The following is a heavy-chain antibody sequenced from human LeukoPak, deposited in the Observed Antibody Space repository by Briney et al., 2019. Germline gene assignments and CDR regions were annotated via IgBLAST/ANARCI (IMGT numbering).Heavy chain of an antibody. D-gene: IGHD1-1*01. CDR2: ISGSGGST. CDR3: AKWRLERQPDPRYYYYGMDV. CDR1: GFTFSSYA. Sequence: PGGSLRLSCAASGFTFSSYAMSWVRQAPGKGLEWVSAISGSGGSTYYADSVKGRFTISRDNSKNTLYLQMNSLRAEDTAVYYCAKWRLERQPDPRYYYYGMDVWGQGTTVTVSS. V-gene: IGHV3-23*01. J-gene: IGHJ6*02.